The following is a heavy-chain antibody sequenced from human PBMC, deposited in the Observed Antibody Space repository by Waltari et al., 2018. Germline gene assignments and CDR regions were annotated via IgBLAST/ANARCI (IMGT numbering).Heavy chain of an antibody. D-gene: IGHD3-3*01. CDR1: GGTFSSYA. CDR2: IIPIFGTA. Sequence: QVQLVQSGAEVTKPVSSVKVPCKASGGTFSSYANSWVRQAPGQGLEWMGGIIPIFGTANYAQKFQGRVTITADESTSTAYMELSSLRSEDTAVYYCARSRGGDFWSGFGHWGQGTLVTVSS. V-gene: IGHV1-69*12. CDR3: ARSRGGDFWSGFGH. J-gene: IGHJ4*02.